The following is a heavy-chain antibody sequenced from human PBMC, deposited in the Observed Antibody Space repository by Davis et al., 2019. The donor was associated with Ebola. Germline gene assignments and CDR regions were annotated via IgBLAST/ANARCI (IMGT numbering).Heavy chain of an antibody. CDR1: GFTFSDYY. V-gene: IGHV3-11*06. Sequence: GESLKISCAASGFTFSDYYMSWIRQAPGKALEWVSSISSDSDYIYYADSATGRFTISRDNAKNSLFLQMDSLRAEDTAVYYCARDRPLDFFFGDYYGMDVWGQGTTVTVS. J-gene: IGHJ6*02. CDR3: ARDRPLDFFFGDYYGMDV. D-gene: IGHD3-16*01. CDR2: ISSDSDYI.